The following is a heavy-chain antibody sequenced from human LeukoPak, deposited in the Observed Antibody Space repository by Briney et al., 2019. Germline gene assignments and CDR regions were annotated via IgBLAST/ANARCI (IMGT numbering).Heavy chain of an antibody. V-gene: IGHV3-21*01. Sequence: GGSLRLSCAASGFTFSSYSLNWVRQSPGKGLEWVAYISISSGNINYADSVKGRFTISSDNAKDSLYLQMNSLRAEDTAVYYCARDVGKNFDYWGQGALVTVSS. D-gene: IGHD1-26*01. CDR2: ISISSGNI. CDR1: GFTFSSYS. J-gene: IGHJ4*02. CDR3: ARDVGKNFDY.